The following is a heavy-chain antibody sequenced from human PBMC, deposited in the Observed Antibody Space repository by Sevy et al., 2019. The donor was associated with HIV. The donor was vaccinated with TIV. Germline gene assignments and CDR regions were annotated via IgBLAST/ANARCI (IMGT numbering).Heavy chain of an antibody. D-gene: IGHD6-13*01. J-gene: IGHJ4*02. Sequence: GGSLRLSCAASGFTFSRNCMHWVRQVPGKGLEWVALISYDGDSKNYADSVKGRFTISRDNSKNTVYLHMNSLRSEDTAVYYCAKESVSWYLDFWGQGTLVTVSS. CDR3: AKESVSWYLDF. CDR1: GFTFSRNC. CDR2: ISYDGDSK. V-gene: IGHV3-30*18.